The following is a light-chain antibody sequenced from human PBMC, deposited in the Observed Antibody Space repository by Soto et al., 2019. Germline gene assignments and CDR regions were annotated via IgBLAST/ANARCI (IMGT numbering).Light chain of an antibody. V-gene: IGKV1-5*03. J-gene: IGKJ1*01. Sequence: DIQMTQSRSTVSASVGDRVTITCRASRSISSWLAWYQQKPGKAPKLLIYKASSLKSGVPSRFSGSGSGTEFTLTISSLQPDDFATYYCQQYNSYSWTFGQGTKVDIK. CDR3: QQYNSYSWT. CDR2: KAS. CDR1: RSISSW.